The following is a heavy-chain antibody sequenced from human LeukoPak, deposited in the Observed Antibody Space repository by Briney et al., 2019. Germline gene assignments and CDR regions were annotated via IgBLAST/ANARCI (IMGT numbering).Heavy chain of an antibody. D-gene: IGHD2-2*01. CDR2: IYSGGST. CDR3: ARGHCSSTSCYSIEAFDI. Sequence: GGSLRLSCAASGFTVSSNYMSWVRQAPGKGLEWVSVIYSGGSTYYADSVKGRFTISRDNSKNTLYLQMNSLRAEDTAVYYCARGHCSSTSCYSIEAFDIWGQGTMVTVSS. J-gene: IGHJ3*02. V-gene: IGHV3-66*01. CDR1: GFTVSSNY.